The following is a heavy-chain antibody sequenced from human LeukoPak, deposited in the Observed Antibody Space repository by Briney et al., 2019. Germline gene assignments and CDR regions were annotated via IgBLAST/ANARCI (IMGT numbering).Heavy chain of an antibody. CDR2: IYWNDDK. CDR1: GFSLSTSGVG. Sequence: SGPTLVNPTQTLTLTFTFSGFSLSTSGVGVGWIRQPPGKALKWLALIYWNDDKCYSPSLKSRLTITKDTSKNQVVLTMTNMDPVDTATYYCAHIDPTLFGYDYWGQGTLVTVSS. CDR3: AHIDPTLFGYDY. J-gene: IGHJ4*02. V-gene: IGHV2-5*01. D-gene: IGHD3-3*01.